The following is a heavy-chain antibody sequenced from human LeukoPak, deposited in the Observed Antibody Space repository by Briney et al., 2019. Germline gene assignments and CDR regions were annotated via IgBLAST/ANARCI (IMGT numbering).Heavy chain of an antibody. V-gene: IGHV4-34*01. CDR1: GGSFSGYY. J-gene: IGHJ3*02. CDR3: ARDHIRAFDI. CDR2: INHSGST. Sequence: SETLSLTCAVYGGSFSGYYWGWIRQPPGKGLEWIGEINHSGSTNYNPSLKSRVTISVDTSKNQFSLKLSSVTAADTAVYYCARDHIRAFDIWGQGTMVTVSS. D-gene: IGHD2-21*01.